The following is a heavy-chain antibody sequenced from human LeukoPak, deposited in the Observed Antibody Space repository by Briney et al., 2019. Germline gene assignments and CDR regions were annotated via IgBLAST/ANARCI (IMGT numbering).Heavy chain of an antibody. CDR2: IHSGGST. CDR1: GFTVSTNY. V-gene: IGHV3-53*05. CDR3: AKEYGTTCCNYMDG. J-gene: IGHJ6*03. D-gene: IGHD2-2*01. Sequence: GGSLRLSCAASGFTVSTNYVSWVRQAPGKGLEWVSVIHSGGSTYYADSVKGRFTISRDNSKNTLYLQMNSLRVEDTAVYYCAKEYGTTCCNYMDGWGKGTTVTVSS.